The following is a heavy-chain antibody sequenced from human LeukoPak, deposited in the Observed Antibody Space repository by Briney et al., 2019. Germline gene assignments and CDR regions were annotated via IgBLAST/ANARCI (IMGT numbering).Heavy chain of an antibody. CDR3: ARQLRGYSYGHFDY. CDR1: GGSISSSSYY. Sequence: SETLSLTCTVSGGSISSSSYYWGWIRQPPGKGLEWIGSIYYSGSTYYNPSPKSRVTISVDTSKNQFSLKLSSVTAADTAVYYCARQLRGYSYGHFDYWGQGTLVTVSS. D-gene: IGHD5-18*01. V-gene: IGHV4-39*01. CDR2: IYYSGST. J-gene: IGHJ4*02.